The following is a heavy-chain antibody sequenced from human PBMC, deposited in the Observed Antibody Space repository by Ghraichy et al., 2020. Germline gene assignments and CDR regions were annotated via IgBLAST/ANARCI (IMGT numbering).Heavy chain of an antibody. V-gene: IGHV3-7*01. D-gene: IGHD4-23*01. CDR2: IKQDGSEK. J-gene: IGHJ4*02. CDR3: ARGGLGG. CDR1: GFIFSSYW. Sequence: GGSLRLSCAASGFIFSSYWMSWVRQSPGKGLGWVANIKQDGSEKDYVDSVKGRFTIARDTAKNSLYLQMNSLRAEDTAVYYCARGGLGGWGQGTLVTVSP.